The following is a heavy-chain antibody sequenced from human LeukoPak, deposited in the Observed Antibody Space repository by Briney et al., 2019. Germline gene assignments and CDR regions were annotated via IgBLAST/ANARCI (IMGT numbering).Heavy chain of an antibody. V-gene: IGHV3-23*01. J-gene: IGHJ4*02. D-gene: IGHD5-12*01. CDR1: GFIFSNYA. CDR3: VKGPRPDITEARTVEN. Sequence: GGSLILSCAASGFIFSNYAMSWVRQVPGRGLEWVSTISSRGDSTYVADSVKGRFTISRDNSKNSLYLQMNTVRAEDTAVYYCVKGPRPDITEARTVENWGQGTLVTVSS. CDR2: ISSRGDST.